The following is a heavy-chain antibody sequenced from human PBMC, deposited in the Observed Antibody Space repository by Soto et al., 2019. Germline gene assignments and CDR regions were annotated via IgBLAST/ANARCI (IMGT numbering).Heavy chain of an antibody. D-gene: IGHD2-8*01. Sequence: ASVNVSCKASGYSFTDYHIHWVRQAPGQGLEWLGRINPKSGGTSTAQKFQGWVTMTRDRSISTVYMELTRLRSVDTAVYFCARGHSTDCSNGVCSFFYNHEMDVWGQGTTVTVSS. CDR2: INPKSGGT. J-gene: IGHJ6*02. CDR3: ARGHSTDCSNGVCSFFYNHEMDV. V-gene: IGHV1-2*04. CDR1: GYSFTDYH.